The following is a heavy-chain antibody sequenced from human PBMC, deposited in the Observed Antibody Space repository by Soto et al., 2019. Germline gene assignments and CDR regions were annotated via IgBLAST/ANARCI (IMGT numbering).Heavy chain of an antibody. CDR1: GGSISSSSYY. V-gene: IGHV4-39*01. CDR3: AASYYDFWSGPGFNDL. J-gene: IGHJ2*01. D-gene: IGHD3-3*01. CDR2: IYYSGST. Sequence: QLQLQESGPGLVKPSETLSLTCTVSGGSISSSSYYWGWIRQPPGTGLEGIGSIYYSGSTYYNPSLMSRVTMSVDESKSQFSLKLSSVTAADTAVYYCAASYYDFWSGPGFNDLWGRGTLVTVSS.